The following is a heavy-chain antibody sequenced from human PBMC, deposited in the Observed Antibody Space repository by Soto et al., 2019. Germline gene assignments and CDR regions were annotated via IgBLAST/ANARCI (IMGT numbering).Heavy chain of an antibody. V-gene: IGHV1-18*01. CDR2: ISAYNGNT. CDR3: ARDRIPVTGTGNYYYYGMDV. J-gene: IGHJ6*02. CDR1: GYTFTNYG. Sequence: ASVKVSCKASGYTFTNYGSTWVRQAPGQGLEWMGWISAYNGNTHYTQRLQGRVTMTTDTSTSTAYMELRGLRSDDTAVYFCARDRIPVTGTGNYYYYGMDVWGQGTTVTVSS. D-gene: IGHD6-19*01.